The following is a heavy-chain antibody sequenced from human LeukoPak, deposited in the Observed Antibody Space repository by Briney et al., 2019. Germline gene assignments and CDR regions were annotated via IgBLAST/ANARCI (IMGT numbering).Heavy chain of an antibody. J-gene: IGHJ4*02. V-gene: IGHV3-7*01. CDR1: GFSLSNYW. CDR3: ARWRGQQSEFDF. D-gene: IGHD5-24*01. CDR2: IRLAGSER. Sequence: AGGSLRLSCAASGFSLSNYWMSWVRQVPEKGLEWVATIRLAGSERYNVDSVAGRFTISSDNAKSLLYLQMNSLRGEDTGVYYCARWRGQQSEFDFWGQGTLVTVSS.